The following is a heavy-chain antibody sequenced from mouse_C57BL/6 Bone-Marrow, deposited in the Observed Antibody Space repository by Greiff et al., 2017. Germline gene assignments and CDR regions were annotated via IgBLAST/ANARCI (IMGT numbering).Heavy chain of an antibody. CDR2: INPSSGYT. J-gene: IGHJ4*01. D-gene: IGHD2-1*01. V-gene: IGHV1-7*01. Sequence: VKVVESGAELAKPGASVELSCKASGYTFTSYWMHWVKQRPGQGLEWIGYINPSSGYTKYNQKFKDKATLTADKSSSTAYMQLSSLTYEDSAVYYCAGGNPYYYAMDYWGQGTSVTVSS. CDR3: AGGNPYYYAMDY. CDR1: GYTFTSYW.